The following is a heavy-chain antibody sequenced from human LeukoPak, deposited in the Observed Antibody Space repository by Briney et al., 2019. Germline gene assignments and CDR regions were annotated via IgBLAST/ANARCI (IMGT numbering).Heavy chain of an antibody. V-gene: IGHV1-69*13. CDR3: ASGIRGVVRGVIPPRSWFDP. CDR1: GGTFSSYA. Sequence: ASVKVSCKASGGTFSSYAISWVRQAPGQGLEWIGGIIPIFGTANYAQKFQGGVTITADESTSTAYMELSSLRSEDTAVYYCASGIRGVVRGVIPPRSWFDPWGQGTLVTVSS. J-gene: IGHJ5*02. D-gene: IGHD3-10*01. CDR2: IIPIFGTA.